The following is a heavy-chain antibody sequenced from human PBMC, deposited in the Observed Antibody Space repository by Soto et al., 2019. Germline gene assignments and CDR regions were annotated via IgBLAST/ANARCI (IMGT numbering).Heavy chain of an antibody. D-gene: IGHD6-19*01. CDR2: MNPNSGNT. J-gene: IGHJ4*02. CDR1: GYTFTSYD. V-gene: IGHV1-8*01. Sequence: QVQLVQSGAEVKKPGASVKVSCKASGYTFTSYDINWVRQATGQGLEWMGWMNPNSGNTGYAQKFQGRVTMTRNTYISTADMELISLRSEDTAVYYCAGGDTQWLVLGAFDSWGQGTLVTVSS. CDR3: AGGDTQWLVLGAFDS.